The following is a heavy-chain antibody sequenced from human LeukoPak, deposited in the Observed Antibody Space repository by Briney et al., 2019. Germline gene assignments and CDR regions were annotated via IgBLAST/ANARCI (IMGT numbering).Heavy chain of an antibody. CDR3: ATSTEDTAMEPGYYFDY. CDR2: IYPGDSDT. CDR1: GYSFTSYW. Sequence: GESLKISCKGSGYSFTSYWIGWVRQMPGKGLEWMGIIYPGDSDTRYSPSFQGQVTISADKSISTAYLQWSSLKASDTAMYYCATSTEDTAMEPGYYFDYWGQGTLVTVSS. J-gene: IGHJ4*02. V-gene: IGHV5-51*01. D-gene: IGHD5-18*01.